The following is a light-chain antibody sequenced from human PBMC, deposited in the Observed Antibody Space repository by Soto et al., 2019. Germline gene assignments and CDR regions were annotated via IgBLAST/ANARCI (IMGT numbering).Light chain of an antibody. J-gene: IGKJ3*01. Sequence: EIVMTQSPATLSVSPGEGATLSCRASQSLSSHLAWYQQKPGQSPSLLIYGASTRATGIPARFSGSGSGTEFTLTISSLQSEDFAVYYCQQYGSSPDTFGPGTKVDIK. CDR3: QQYGSSPDT. V-gene: IGKV3-15*01. CDR1: QSLSSH. CDR2: GAS.